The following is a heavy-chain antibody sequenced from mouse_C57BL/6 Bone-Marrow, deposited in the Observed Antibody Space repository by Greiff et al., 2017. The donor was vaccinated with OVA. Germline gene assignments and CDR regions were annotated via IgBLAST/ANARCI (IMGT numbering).Heavy chain of an antibody. CDR3: ARRYYGSSPSWYFDV. J-gene: IGHJ1*03. CDR1: GFTFSDYG. V-gene: IGHV5-17*01. D-gene: IGHD1-1*01. CDR2: ISSGSSTI. Sequence: EVKLMESGGGLVKPGGSLKLSCAASGFTFSDYGMHWVRQAPEKGLEWVAYISSGSSTIYYADTVKGRFTISRDNAKNTLFLQMTSLRSEDTAMYYCARRYYGSSPSWYFDVWGTGTTVTVSS.